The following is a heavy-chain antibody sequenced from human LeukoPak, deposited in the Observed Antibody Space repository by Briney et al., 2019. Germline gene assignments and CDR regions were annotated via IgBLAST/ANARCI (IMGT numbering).Heavy chain of an antibody. V-gene: IGHV4-30-2*01. Sequence: SQTLSLTCAVSGGSISSGGYSWSWIRQPPGKGLEWIGYIYHSGSTYYNPSLKSRVTISVDRSKNQFSPKLSSVTAADTAVYYCARGGYGDYRAFYFDYWGQGTLVTVSS. CDR2: IYHSGST. CDR3: ARGGYGDYRAFYFDY. J-gene: IGHJ4*02. CDR1: GGSISSGGYS. D-gene: IGHD4-17*01.